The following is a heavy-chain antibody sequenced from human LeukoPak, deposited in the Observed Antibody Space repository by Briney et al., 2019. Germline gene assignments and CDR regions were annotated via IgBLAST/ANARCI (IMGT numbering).Heavy chain of an antibody. CDR1: GGSFSDYY. CDR2: INHSGST. Sequence: SETLSLTCAVYGGSFSDYYWSWIRQPPGKGLEWIGEINHSGSTNYNPSHKSRVTISVDTSKNQFSLNVSSVTAADTAVYYCARGWYPDYWGQGTLVTVSS. D-gene: IGHD6-13*01. V-gene: IGHV4-34*01. CDR3: ARGWYPDY. J-gene: IGHJ4*02.